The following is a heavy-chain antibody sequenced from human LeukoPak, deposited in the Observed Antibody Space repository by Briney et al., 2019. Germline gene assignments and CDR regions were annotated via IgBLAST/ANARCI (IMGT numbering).Heavy chain of an antibody. V-gene: IGHV4-59*08. J-gene: IGHJ6*02. CDR1: GGSISSYY. Sequence: SETLSLTCTVSGGSISSYYWGWIRQPPGKGLEWIGYIYYSGSTNYNPSLKSRVTISVDTSKNQFSLKLSSVTAADTAVYYCATIAKGYYYGMDVWGQGTTVTVSS. CDR2: IYYSGST. CDR3: ATIAKGYYYGMDV. D-gene: IGHD4/OR15-4a*01.